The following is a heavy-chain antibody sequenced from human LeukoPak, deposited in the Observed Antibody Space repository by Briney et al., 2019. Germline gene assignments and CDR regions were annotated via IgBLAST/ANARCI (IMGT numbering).Heavy chain of an antibody. J-gene: IGHJ6*02. V-gene: IGHV3-21*01. CDR2: ISSSSSYI. CDR1: GFTFSSYS. D-gene: IGHD2-2*01. CDR3: ARVEGWIVVVPAAISRVYYGMDV. Sequence: GGSLRLSCAASGFTFSSYSMNWVRQAPGKGLEWVSSISSSSSYIYYADSVKGRFTISRDNAKNSLYLQMNSLRAEDTAVYYCARVEGWIVVVPAAISRVYYGMDVWGQGTTVTVSS.